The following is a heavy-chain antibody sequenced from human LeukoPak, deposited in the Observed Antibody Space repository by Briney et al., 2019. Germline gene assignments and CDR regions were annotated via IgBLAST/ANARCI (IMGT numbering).Heavy chain of an antibody. Sequence: GGSLRLSCGASGFTFSNYAMSWVRQAPGKGLESVSDIRSTGGTTAYADSVKGRFTISRDNSKNTLYLQMNSLRAEDTAVYYCANIIRKYTSGYYYFHYWGQGTLVTVSS. J-gene: IGHJ4*02. D-gene: IGHD6-25*01. CDR1: GFTFSNYA. CDR2: IRSTGGTT. CDR3: ANIIRKYTSGYYYFHY. V-gene: IGHV3-23*01.